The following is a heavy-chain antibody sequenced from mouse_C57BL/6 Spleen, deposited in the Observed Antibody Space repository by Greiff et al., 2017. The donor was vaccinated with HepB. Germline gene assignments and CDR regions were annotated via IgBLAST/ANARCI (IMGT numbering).Heavy chain of an antibody. CDR2: INPSTGGT. CDR3: ARYYYGSSFYWYFDV. V-gene: IGHV1-42*01. D-gene: IGHD1-1*01. J-gene: IGHJ1*03. Sequence: EVKLQESGPELVKPGASVKISCKASSYSFTGYYMNWVKQSPEKSLEWIGEINPSTGGTTYNQKFKAKATLTVDKSSSTAYMQLKSLTSEDSAVYYCARYYYGSSFYWYFDVWGTGTTVTVSS. CDR1: SYSFTGYY.